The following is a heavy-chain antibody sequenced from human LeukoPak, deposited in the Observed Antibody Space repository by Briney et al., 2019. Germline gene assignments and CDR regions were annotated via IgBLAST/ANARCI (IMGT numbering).Heavy chain of an antibody. J-gene: IGHJ4*02. V-gene: IGHV3-53*01. CDR3: ARSPHALWFGGGAVDY. CDR2: IYSTGIT. Sequence: GGSLRLSCAASGFNVSAKSMSWVRQTPEKGLEWVSVIYSTGITAYADSVKGRFSISRDNSKNILALQMNSLRVEDTAVYYCARSPHALWFGGGAVDYWGRGTLVTVSS. D-gene: IGHD3-10*01. CDR1: GFNVSAKS.